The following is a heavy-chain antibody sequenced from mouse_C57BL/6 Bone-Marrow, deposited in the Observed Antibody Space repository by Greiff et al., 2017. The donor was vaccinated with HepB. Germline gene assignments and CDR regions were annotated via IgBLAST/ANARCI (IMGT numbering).Heavy chain of an antibody. D-gene: IGHD1-1*01. CDR3: ARSPTVVATGFDC. CDR2: IYPGSGST. J-gene: IGHJ2*01. Sequence: QVQLQQPGAELVKPGASVKMSCKASGYTFTSYWITWVKQRPGQGLEWIGDIYPGSGSTNYNEKFKSKATLTVDTSSSTAYMQLSSLTSEDSAVYYCARSPTVVATGFDCWGQGTTLTVSS. V-gene: IGHV1-55*01. CDR1: GYTFTSYW.